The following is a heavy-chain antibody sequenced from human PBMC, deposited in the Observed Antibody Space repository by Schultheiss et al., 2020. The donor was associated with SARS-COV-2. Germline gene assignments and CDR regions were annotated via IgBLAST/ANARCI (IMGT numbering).Heavy chain of an antibody. CDR3: ASLSVTDTDAFDI. CDR2: TNSRSKWYS. CDR1: GDSVSSNNAA. D-gene: IGHD2-21*02. J-gene: IGHJ3*02. Sequence: TLSLTCAISGDSVSSNNAAWNWIRQSPSRGLEWLGRTNSRSKWYSEYALSVRSRMTINPDTSTNQFSLQLNSVTPEDTAVYYCASLSVTDTDAFDIWGQGTMVTVSS. V-gene: IGHV6-1*01.